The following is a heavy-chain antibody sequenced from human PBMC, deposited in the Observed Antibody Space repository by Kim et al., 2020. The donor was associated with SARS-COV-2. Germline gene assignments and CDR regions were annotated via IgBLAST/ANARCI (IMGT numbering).Heavy chain of an antibody. D-gene: IGHD3-3*01. Sequence: SETLSLTCTVSGGSISSGDYYWSWIRQPPGKGLEWIGYIYYSGSTYYNPSLKSRVTISVDTSKNQFSLKLSSVTAADTAVYYCASTFGVVITHARAPSPIFDYWGQGTLVTVSS. CDR3: ASTFGVVITHARAPSPIFDY. J-gene: IGHJ4*02. CDR2: IYYSGST. CDR1: GGSISSGDYY. V-gene: IGHV4-30-4*01.